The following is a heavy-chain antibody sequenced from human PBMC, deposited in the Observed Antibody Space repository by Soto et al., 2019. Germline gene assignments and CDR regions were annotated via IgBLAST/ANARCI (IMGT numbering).Heavy chain of an antibody. CDR3: AARITIFGVVIEAFDI. CDR2: TYYRSKWYN. Sequence: SQTLSLTCAISGDSVSSNSAAWNWIRQSPSRGLEWLGRTYYRSKWYNDYAVSVKSRITINPDTSKNQFSLQLNSVTPEDTAVYYCAARITIFGVVIEAFDIWGQGTTVTVSS. CDR1: GDSVSSNSAA. J-gene: IGHJ3*02. V-gene: IGHV6-1*01. D-gene: IGHD3-3*01.